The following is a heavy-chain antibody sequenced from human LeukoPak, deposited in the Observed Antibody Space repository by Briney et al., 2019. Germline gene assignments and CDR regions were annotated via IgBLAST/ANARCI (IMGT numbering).Heavy chain of an antibody. D-gene: IGHD3-10*01. CDR1: GGSISSSGHY. CDR2: IYSTGST. V-gene: IGHV4-61*02. J-gene: IGHJ4*02. Sequence: SQTLSLTCTVSGGSISSSGHYWSWIRQPAGKGLEYLGRIYSTGSTNYNPSLRSRVTISLDTSKNHFSLKLSSVTAADTAVYYCARDQTYSGSGIYTYFDYWGQGILVTVSS. CDR3: ARDQTYSGSGIYTYFDY.